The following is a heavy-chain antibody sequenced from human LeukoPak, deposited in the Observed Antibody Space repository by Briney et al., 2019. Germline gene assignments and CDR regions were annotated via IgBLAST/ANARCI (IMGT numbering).Heavy chain of an antibody. CDR1: GFTFSSYA. CDR2: ISGSGGST. J-gene: IGHJ4*02. D-gene: IGHD6-13*01. V-gene: IGHV3-23*01. CDR3: AKSSSSWHGGFIDY. Sequence: GGSLRLSCAASGFTFSSYAMSWVRQAPGKGLEWVSAISGSGGSTYYADSVKGRFTISRDNSKNTLYLQMNSLRAEDTAVYYCAKSSSSWHGGFIDYWGQGTLVTVSS.